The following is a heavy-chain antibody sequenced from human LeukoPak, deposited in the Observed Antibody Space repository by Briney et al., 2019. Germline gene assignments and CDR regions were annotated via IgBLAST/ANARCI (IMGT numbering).Heavy chain of an antibody. CDR3: AREEGRGNDVGFDY. J-gene: IGHJ4*02. D-gene: IGHD1-1*01. CDR2: INAGNGNT. V-gene: IGHV1-3*01. Sequence: ASVKVSCKASGYTFTSYAMHWVRQAPGQRLEWMGWINAGNGNTKYSQKFQGRVTITRDTSASTAYMELSSLRSEDTAVYYCAREEGRGNDVGFDYWGQGTLVTVSS. CDR1: GYTFTSYA.